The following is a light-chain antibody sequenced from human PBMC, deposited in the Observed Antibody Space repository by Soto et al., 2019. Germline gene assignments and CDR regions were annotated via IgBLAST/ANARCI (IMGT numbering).Light chain of an antibody. Sequence: ALTQPASVSGSPGQSITLSCTGTSSDIGGYDYVSWYQRHPGKAPKLIIYDVNNRPSGVSNRFSGSKSGNTASLPISGLLAEDEADYYCTSYASGSSHVVFGGGTKLAVL. CDR1: SSDIGGYDY. CDR2: DVN. J-gene: IGLJ2*01. CDR3: TSYASGSSHVV. V-gene: IGLV2-14*01.